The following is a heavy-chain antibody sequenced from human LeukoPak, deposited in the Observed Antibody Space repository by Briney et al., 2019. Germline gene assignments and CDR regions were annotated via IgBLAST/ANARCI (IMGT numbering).Heavy chain of an antibody. CDR1: GGSFSGYY. V-gene: IGHV4-34*01. CDR2: INHSGST. D-gene: IGHD4-17*01. CDR3: ARVDSYGRTTVTTLWFDP. Sequence: PSETLSLTCAVYGGSFSGYYWSWIRQPPGKGLEWIGEINHSGSTNYNPSLKSRVTISVDTSKNQFSLNLNSVTAADMAVYYCARVDSYGRTTVTTLWFDPWGQGTLVTVSS. J-gene: IGHJ5*02.